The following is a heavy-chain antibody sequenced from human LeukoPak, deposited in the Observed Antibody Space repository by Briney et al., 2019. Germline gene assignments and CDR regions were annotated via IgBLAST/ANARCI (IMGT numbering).Heavy chain of an antibody. V-gene: IGHV4-4*02. CDR3: ARANTYYYDSSGYHPYNWFDP. D-gene: IGHD3-22*01. J-gene: IGHJ5*02. Sequence: SETLSLTCAVSGGSISSSNWWSWVRQPPGKGLEWIGEIYHSGGTNYNPSLKSRVTISVDKSKNQFSLKLSSVTAADTAVYYCARANTYYYDSSGYHPYNWFDPWGQGTLVTVSS. CDR1: GGSISSSNW. CDR2: IYHSGGT.